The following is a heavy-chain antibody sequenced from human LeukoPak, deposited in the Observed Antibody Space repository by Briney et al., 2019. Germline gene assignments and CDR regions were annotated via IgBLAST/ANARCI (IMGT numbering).Heavy chain of an antibody. CDR3: ASNQLRYFDWPNY. Sequence: GGSLRLSCAASGFTFSSNSMNWVRQAPGKGLEWVSSISSSSSYIYYADSVKGRFTISRDNAKNSLYLQMNSLRAEDTAVYYCASNQLRYFDWPNYWGQGTLVTVSS. D-gene: IGHD3-9*01. CDR2: ISSSSSYI. CDR1: GFTFSSNS. J-gene: IGHJ4*02. V-gene: IGHV3-21*01.